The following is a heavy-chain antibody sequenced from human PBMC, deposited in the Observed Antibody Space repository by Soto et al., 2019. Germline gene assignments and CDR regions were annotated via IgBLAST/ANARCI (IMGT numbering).Heavy chain of an antibody. Sequence: EVQLLESGGDLIQPGGSLRLSCAASGFTFNIYAMTWVRQATGKGLEWVSAISRYGDFTYYADSVEVRFTISRDISNNTLDFKMTRLRAEDTAVYYLAKDRFLDHDSRGYLFHNWVQGTLVTVSS. D-gene: IGHD3-22*01. CDR1: GFTFNIYA. V-gene: IGHV3-23*01. CDR3: AKDRFLDHDSRGYLFHN. CDR2: ISRYGDFT. J-gene: IGHJ4*02.